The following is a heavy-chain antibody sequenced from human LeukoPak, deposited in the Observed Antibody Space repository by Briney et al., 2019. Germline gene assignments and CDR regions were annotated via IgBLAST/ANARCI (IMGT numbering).Heavy chain of an antibody. D-gene: IGHD5-18*01. V-gene: IGHV3-7*01. CDR2: IKQDGSEK. CDR3: ARDGWDTAMVYFDY. CDR1: GFTFSSYW. Sequence: GGSLRLSCAASGFTFSSYWMSWVRQAPGKGLEWVANIKQDGSEKYNVDSVKGRFTISRDNAKNSLYLQMNSLRAEDTAVYYCARDGWDTAMVYFDYWGQGTLVTVSS. J-gene: IGHJ4*02.